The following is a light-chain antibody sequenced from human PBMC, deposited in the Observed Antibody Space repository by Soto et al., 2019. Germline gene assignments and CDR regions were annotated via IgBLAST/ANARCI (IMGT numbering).Light chain of an antibody. CDR3: QQRYSFPLT. Sequence: DIQVTQSPSTLSASVGDRVTITCRASQSISSWLAWYQQKPGKAPKLLIYKASILESGVPSRFSGSGSGTDFTLTISSLQPDDFATYYCQQRYSFPLTFGGGTRVEIK. V-gene: IGKV1-5*03. CDR1: QSISSW. J-gene: IGKJ4*01. CDR2: KAS.